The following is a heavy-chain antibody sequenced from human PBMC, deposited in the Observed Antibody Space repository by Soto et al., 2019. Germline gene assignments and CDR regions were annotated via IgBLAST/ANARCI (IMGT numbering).Heavy chain of an antibody. CDR3: AKQEDWTNYFDY. CDR1: GFTFGASA. J-gene: IGHJ4*02. D-gene: IGHD1-1*01. V-gene: IGHV3-73*01. Sequence: PGGSLRLSCAASGFTFGASALQWVRQASGKGLEWLGRIGSRGESYATTYDVSVKGRFTISRDNSKNTLYLQMNSLRAEDTAVYYCAKQEDWTNYFDYWGQGTLVTVSS. CDR2: IGSRGESYAT.